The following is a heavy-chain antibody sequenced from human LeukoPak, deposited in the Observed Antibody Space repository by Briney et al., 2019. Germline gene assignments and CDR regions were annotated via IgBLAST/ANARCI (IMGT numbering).Heavy chain of an antibody. D-gene: IGHD6-19*01. CDR1: GFIFSSYG. J-gene: IGHJ4*02. Sequence: GGSLRLSCAASGFIFSSYGMHWVRQAPGKGLEWVAFIRYDGSNKYYADSVKGRFTISRDNSKNTLYLQMNSLRAEDTAVYYCAKARESYSSGWYFDYWGQGTLVTVSS. CDR2: IRYDGSNK. V-gene: IGHV3-30*02. CDR3: AKARESYSSGWYFDY.